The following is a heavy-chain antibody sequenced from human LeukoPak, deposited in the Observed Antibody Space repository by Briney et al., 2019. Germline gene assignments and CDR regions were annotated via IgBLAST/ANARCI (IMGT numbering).Heavy chain of an antibody. J-gene: IGHJ5*02. CDR3: AKDPYNTAVANTNGWFDP. V-gene: IGHV3-23*01. Sequence: PGGSLRLSCAASGFTFSSYAMSWVRRAPGKGLEWFSSISGSGGNTYYAQSVKGRFTITRDNSENTLYLQMDTLRADDTALYFCAKDPYNTAVANTNGWFDPWGQGTLVTVSS. CDR1: GFTFSSYA. CDR2: ISGSGGNT. D-gene: IGHD6-19*01.